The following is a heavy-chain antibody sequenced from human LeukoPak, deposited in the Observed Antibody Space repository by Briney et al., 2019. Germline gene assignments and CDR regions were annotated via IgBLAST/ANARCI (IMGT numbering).Heavy chain of an antibody. CDR3: ARGVEPLAANTLAY. D-gene: IGHD1-14*01. Sequence: GGSLRLSCAASGFTFSSYVMNWVRQAPGKGLEWVSVLYSDGNTKYADSVQGRFTISRDNSKNTLYLEMNSLSPDDTAVYYCARGVEPLAANTLAYWGQGTLVTVSS. V-gene: IGHV3-53*01. CDR2: LYSDGNT. J-gene: IGHJ4*02. CDR1: GFTFSSYV.